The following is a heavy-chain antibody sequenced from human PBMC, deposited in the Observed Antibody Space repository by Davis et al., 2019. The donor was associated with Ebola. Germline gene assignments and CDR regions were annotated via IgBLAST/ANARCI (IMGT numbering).Heavy chain of an antibody. CDR2: INPSGGST. V-gene: IGHV1-46*01. J-gene: IGHJ4*02. D-gene: IGHD2-21*02. CDR1: GYTFTSYY. CDR3: ARDGRAYCGGDCYIDY. Sequence: ASVKVSCKASGYTFTSYYMHWVRQAPGQGLEWMGIINPSGGSTSYAQKFQGRVTITADKSTSTAYMELSSLRSEDTAVYYCARDGRAYCGGDCYIDYWGQGTLVTVSS.